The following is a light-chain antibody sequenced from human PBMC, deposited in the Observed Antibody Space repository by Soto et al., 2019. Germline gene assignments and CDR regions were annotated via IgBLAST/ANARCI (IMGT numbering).Light chain of an antibody. CDR1: QSVSNNY. Sequence: EIVLTQSPGTLSLSPGERATLSCRASQSVSNNYLAWYQQKPGHAPSLLIYGASNRATGIPDRFSGSGSGTAFTLTISRLEPEDFAVYYCQQYGSSGTFGQGTKVDIK. CDR2: GAS. V-gene: IGKV3-20*01. CDR3: QQYGSSGT. J-gene: IGKJ1*01.